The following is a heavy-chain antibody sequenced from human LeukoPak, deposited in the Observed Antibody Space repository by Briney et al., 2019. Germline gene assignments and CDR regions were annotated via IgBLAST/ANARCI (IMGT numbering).Heavy chain of an antibody. CDR3: AKWGQLELNYYYYGMDV. CDR1: GFTFSSYA. D-gene: IGHD1-7*01. Sequence: GGSLRLSWAASGFTFSSYAMSWVRQAPGKGLEWVSAISGSGGSTYYADSVKGRFTISRDNSKNTLYLQMNSLRAEDTAVYYCAKWGQLELNYYYYGMDVWGQGTTVTVSS. J-gene: IGHJ6*02. V-gene: IGHV3-23*01. CDR2: ISGSGGST.